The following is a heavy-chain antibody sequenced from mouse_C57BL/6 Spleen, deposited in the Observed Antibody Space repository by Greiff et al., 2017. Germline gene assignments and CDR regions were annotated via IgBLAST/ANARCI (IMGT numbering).Heavy chain of an antibody. CDR3: AREGLPSWYFDV. D-gene: IGHD5-5*01. CDR2: IHPNSGST. Sequence: QVQLKQPGAELVKPGASVKLSCKASGYTFTSYWMHWVKQRPGQGLEWIGMIHPNSGSTNYNEKFKSKATLTVDKSSSTAYMQLSSLTSEDSAVYYCAREGLPSWYFDVWGTGTTVTVSS. V-gene: IGHV1-64*01. CDR1: GYTFTSYW. J-gene: IGHJ1*03.